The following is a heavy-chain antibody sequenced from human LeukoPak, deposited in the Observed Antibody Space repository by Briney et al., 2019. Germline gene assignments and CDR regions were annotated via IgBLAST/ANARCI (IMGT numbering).Heavy chain of an antibody. J-gene: IGHJ4*02. V-gene: IGHV3-30*18. CDR3: AKDLGGSFHTGLDY. D-gene: IGHD1-26*01. CDR2: ISYDGSNK. CDR1: GFTFSSYG. Sequence: GGSRRLSCAASGFTFSSYGMHWVRQAPGKGLEWVAVISYDGSNKYYADSVKGRFTISRDNSKNTLYLQMNSLRAEDTAVYYCAKDLGGSFHTGLDYWGQGTLVTVSS.